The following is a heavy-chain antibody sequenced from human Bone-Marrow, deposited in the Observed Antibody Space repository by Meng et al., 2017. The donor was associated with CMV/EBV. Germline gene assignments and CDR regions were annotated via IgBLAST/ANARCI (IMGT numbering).Heavy chain of an antibody. CDR1: GYTFTAHY. CDR2: INPSGGST. Sequence: ASVKVSCKASGYTFTAHYFHWVRQAPGQGLEWMGIINPSGGSTSYAQKFQGRVTITRDTSTSTVYMELSSLRSEDTAVYYCARVRGVYRYGMDVWGQGTTVTVSS. CDR3: ARVRGVYRYGMDV. D-gene: IGHD3-16*02. V-gene: IGHV1-46*01. J-gene: IGHJ6*02.